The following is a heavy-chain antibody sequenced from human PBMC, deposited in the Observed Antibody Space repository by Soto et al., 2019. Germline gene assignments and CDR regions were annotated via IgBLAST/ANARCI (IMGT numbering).Heavy chain of an antibody. CDR2: IYYSGST. D-gene: IGHD3-3*01. CDR1: GGSISSYY. J-gene: IGHJ4*02. CDR3: ARSSYDFWSGYPVPFDY. Sequence: PSETLSLTCTVSGGSISSYYWSWIRQPPGKGLEWIGYIYYSGSTNYNPSLKSRVTISVDTSKNQFSLKLSSVTAADTAVYYCARSSYDFWSGYPVPFDYWGQGTLVTVSS. V-gene: IGHV4-59*01.